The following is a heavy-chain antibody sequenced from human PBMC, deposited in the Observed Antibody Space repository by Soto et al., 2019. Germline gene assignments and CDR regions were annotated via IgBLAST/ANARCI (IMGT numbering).Heavy chain of an antibody. CDR3: ARSPPRPRAYSSSSWNNWFDP. CDR1: EYTFTGYY. J-gene: IGHJ5*02. Sequence: ASVKVSCKASEYTFTGYYMHWVRQAPGQGLEWMGWINPNSGGTNYAQKFQGRVTMTRDTSISTAYMELSRLRSDDTAVYYCARSPPRPRAYSSSSWNNWFDPWGQGTLITVSS. V-gene: IGHV1-2*02. D-gene: IGHD6-6*01. CDR2: INPNSGGT.